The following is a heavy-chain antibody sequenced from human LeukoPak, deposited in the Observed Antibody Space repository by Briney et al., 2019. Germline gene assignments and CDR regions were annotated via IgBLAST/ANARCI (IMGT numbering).Heavy chain of an antibody. CDR1: GGTFSSYA. Sequence: GASVKVSCKASGGTFSSYAISWVRQAPGQGLEWMGGIIPIFGTANYAQKFQGRVTITTDESTSTAYMELSSLRSEDTAVYYCASYYYGSGSYYPKYYYYYMDVWGKGTTVTVSS. CDR2: IIPIFGTA. D-gene: IGHD3-10*01. V-gene: IGHV1-69*05. J-gene: IGHJ6*03. CDR3: ASYYYGSGSYYPKYYYYYMDV.